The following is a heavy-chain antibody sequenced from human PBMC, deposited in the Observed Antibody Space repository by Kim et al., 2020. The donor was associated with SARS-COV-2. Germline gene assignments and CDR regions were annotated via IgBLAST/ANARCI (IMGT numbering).Heavy chain of an antibody. CDR3: AKDLAIVVVPAAPPGY. J-gene: IGHJ4*02. Sequence: GGSLRLSCAASGFTFSSYAMSWVRQAPGKGLEWVSAISGSGGSTYYADSVKGRFTISRDNSKNTLYLQMNSLGAEDTAVYYCAKDLAIVVVPAAPPGYWGQRTLATVSS. CDR2: ISGSGGST. D-gene: IGHD2-2*01. CDR1: GFTFSSYA. V-gene: IGHV3-23*01.